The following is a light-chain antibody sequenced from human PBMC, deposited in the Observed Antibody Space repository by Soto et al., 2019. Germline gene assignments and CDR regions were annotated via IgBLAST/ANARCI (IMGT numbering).Light chain of an antibody. CDR2: EAS. V-gene: IGKV1-5*03. CDR3: QQYNSWT. Sequence: DIQMTQSPSTLSASLGDRAPITCRASQSIKYCLAWFQPKPGKAPRLLVYEASRLESGVPSRISGSGSGIEFSLTISNLQPDDFATYYCQQYNSWTCGQGTKVDNK. CDR1: QSIKYC. J-gene: IGKJ1*01.